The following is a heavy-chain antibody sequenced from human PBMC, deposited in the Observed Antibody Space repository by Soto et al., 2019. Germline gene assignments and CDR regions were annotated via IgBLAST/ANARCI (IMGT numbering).Heavy chain of an antibody. V-gene: IGHV4-31*03. CDR2: IDYLGST. CDR1: GGSISSGGYY. J-gene: IGHJ3*02. D-gene: IGHD3-10*01. Sequence: QVQLQESGPGLVKPSQTLSLACTVSGGSISSGGYYWSWIRQHPGKGLEWIGYIDYLGSTYYNPSLKSRVTISVKTSKKQFSLKMSSVTAADTAVYYCARFYMVRGVMSAFDIWGQGTMVTVSS. CDR3: ARFYMVRGVMSAFDI.